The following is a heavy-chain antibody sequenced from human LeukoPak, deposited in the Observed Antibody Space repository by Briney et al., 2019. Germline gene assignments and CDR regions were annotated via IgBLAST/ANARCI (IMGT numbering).Heavy chain of an antibody. V-gene: IGHV1-2*02. CDR1: GYTFTGYY. CDR2: INPNSGGT. CDR3: ARDLNSYGDYYYYYGMGV. Sequence: ASVKVSCKASGYTFTGYYMHWVRQAPGQGLEWMGWINPNSGGTNYAQKFQGRVTMTRDTSISTAYMELSRLRSDDTAVYYCARDLNSYGDYYYYYGMGVWGQGTTVTVSS. J-gene: IGHJ6*02. D-gene: IGHD5-18*01.